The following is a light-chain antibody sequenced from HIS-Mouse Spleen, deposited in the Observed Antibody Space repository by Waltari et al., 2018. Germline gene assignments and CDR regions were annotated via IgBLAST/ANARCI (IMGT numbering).Light chain of an antibody. V-gene: IGLV2-14*03. Sequence: QSALTQPASVSGSPGQSITISCTGTRSDVGGYNSVSLYQQHPGKAPKLMIYDVSNRPSGVSNRFSGSKSGNTASLTISGLQAEDEADYYCSSYTSSSFNVVFGGGTKLTVL. CDR3: SSYTSSSFNVV. CDR1: RSDVGGYNS. CDR2: DVS. J-gene: IGLJ2*01.